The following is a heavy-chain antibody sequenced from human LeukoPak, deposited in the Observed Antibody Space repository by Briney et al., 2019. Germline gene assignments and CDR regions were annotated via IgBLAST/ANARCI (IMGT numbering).Heavy chain of an antibody. D-gene: IGHD1-1*01. CDR2: ISWNSGSI. CDR1: GFTFDDYA. V-gene: IGHV3-9*01. J-gene: IGHJ4*02. CDR3: AKSGTSGNYFDY. Sequence: PGRSLRLSCAASGFTFDDYAMHWVRQAPGKGLEWVSGISWNSGSIGYADSVKGRFTISRDNAKNSLYLQMNSLRAEDTALYYCAKSGTSGNYFDYWGQGTLVTVSS.